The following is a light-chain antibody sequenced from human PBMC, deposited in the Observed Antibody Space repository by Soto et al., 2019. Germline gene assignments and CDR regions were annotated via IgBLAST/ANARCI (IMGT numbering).Light chain of an antibody. CDR3: QRYVTSPA. J-gene: IGKJ1*01. V-gene: IGKV3-20*01. Sequence: EIVLTQSPGTLSLSPGERATLSCRASQSISNTYLAWYRQKPGQAPGLLIYATSNRGTGIPDRFSGSGSGTDFTLTISRMEHEDFAVYYCQRYVTSPAFGQGTKVEIK. CDR1: QSISNTY. CDR2: ATS.